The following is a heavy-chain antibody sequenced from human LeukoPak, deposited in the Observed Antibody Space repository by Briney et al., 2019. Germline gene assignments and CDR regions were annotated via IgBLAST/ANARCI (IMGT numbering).Heavy chain of an antibody. CDR3: AKDRYYDPYYFDY. D-gene: IGHD3-22*01. Sequence: GGSLRLSCAAYGFTFDDYAMHWVRQAPGKGLEWVSGISWNSGSIGYADSVKGRFTISRDNAKNSLYLQMNSLRAEDTALYYCAKDRYYDPYYFDYWGQGTLVTVSS. V-gene: IGHV3-9*01. J-gene: IGHJ4*02. CDR2: ISWNSGSI. CDR1: GFTFDDYA.